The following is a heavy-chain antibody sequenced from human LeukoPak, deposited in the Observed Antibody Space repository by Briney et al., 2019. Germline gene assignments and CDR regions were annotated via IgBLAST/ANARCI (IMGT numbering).Heavy chain of an antibody. D-gene: IGHD1-20*01. CDR2: IDPNIGNT. CDR1: GYTFIDHY. Sequence: ASVTVSCKPSGYTFIDHYIHWVGQAPGQGLESMGWIDPNIGNTNYAQKFQGRVTMTRGTSSSTAYIELSRLRSDDTAVYYCARAGHNSESLCYDYWGQGTLVTVSS. V-gene: IGHV1-2*02. CDR3: ARAGHNSESLCYDY. J-gene: IGHJ4*02.